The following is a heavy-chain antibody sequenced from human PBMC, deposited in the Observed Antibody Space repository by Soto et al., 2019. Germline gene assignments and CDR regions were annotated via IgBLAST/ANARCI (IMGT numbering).Heavy chain of an antibody. V-gene: IGHV1-69*01. CDR3: AWELKGLRFVSFPY. CDR1: GDTFSSYA. Sequence: QVQLVQSGAGVKKPGCSVKVSCKASGDTFSSYAINWVRQAPGQGLEWMGGIIPIFGTANYAQHFQGRVTITADESTSTADMGLSSLRSEDTAVYYCAWELKGLRFVSFPYWGQGTLVTVSS. D-gene: IGHD5-12*01. CDR2: IIPIFGTA. J-gene: IGHJ4*02.